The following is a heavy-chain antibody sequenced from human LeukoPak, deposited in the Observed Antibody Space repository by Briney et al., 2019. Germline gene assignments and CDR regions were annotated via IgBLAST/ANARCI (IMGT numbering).Heavy chain of an antibody. J-gene: IGHJ4*02. CDR1: GFTFSSYG. V-gene: IGHV3-30*18. CDR3: AKDGGCSSTSCYSPYYFDY. D-gene: IGHD2-2*01. CDR2: ISYDGSNK. Sequence: GGSLRLSGAASGFTFSSYGMHWVRQAPGKGLEWVAVISYDGSNKYYADSVKGRFTISRDNSKNTLYLQMNSLRAEDTAVYYCAKDGGCSSTSCYSPYYFDYWGQGTLVTVSS.